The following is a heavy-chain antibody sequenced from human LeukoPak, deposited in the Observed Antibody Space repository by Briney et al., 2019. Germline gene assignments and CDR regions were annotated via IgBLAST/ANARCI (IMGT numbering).Heavy chain of an antibody. J-gene: IGHJ3*02. D-gene: IGHD3-22*01. CDR1: GFMFSDYY. CDR2: ISSSGSTI. Sequence: GGSLRLSCAASGFMFSDYYISWIRQAPGKGLEWVSYISSSGSTISYANSVKGRFTISRDNAKNSLYLQMNSLRAEDTAVYYCARDFSYYYDSSGYYYDYAFDIWGQGTMVTVSS. CDR3: ARDFSYYYDSSGYYYDYAFDI. V-gene: IGHV3-11*01.